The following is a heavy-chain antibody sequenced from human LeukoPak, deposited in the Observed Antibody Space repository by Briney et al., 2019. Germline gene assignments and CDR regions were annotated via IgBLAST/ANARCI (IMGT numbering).Heavy chain of an antibody. Sequence: PPQTLSLTCTVSGRSINSGSHYWSWIRQPAGKGLEWIGRIYNSGSANYNPSLKSRVTISVDTSKNQFSLKLNSVTAADTAVYYCARAYSPLDYFDYWGQGTLDTVSS. J-gene: IGHJ4*02. CDR3: ARAYSPLDYFDY. D-gene: IGHD5-12*01. V-gene: IGHV4-61*02. CDR2: IYNSGSA. CDR1: GRSINSGSHY.